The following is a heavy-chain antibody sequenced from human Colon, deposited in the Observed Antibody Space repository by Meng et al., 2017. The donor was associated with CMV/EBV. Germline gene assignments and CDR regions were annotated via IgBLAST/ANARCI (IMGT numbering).Heavy chain of an antibody. CDR2: IGDTGATT. CDR1: GLTFRSYA. Sequence: GESLKISCAASGLTFRSYAMAWVRQAPGKGLEWVSAIGDTGATTKYADSVKGRFTISRDNGKNLVYLQMNNLRAEDTAVYYCARDTTSGSYIHHYGMDVWGLGTTVTVSS. J-gene: IGHJ6*02. D-gene: IGHD1-26*01. V-gene: IGHV3-23*01. CDR3: ARDTTSGSYIHHYGMDV.